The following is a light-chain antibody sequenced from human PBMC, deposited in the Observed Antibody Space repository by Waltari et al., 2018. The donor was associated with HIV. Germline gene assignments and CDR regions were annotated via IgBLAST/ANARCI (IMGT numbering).Light chain of an antibody. Sequence: QSVLTQPPSASGTPGQRVTISCSGSSSHIGSNYVYWYQQLPGTAPKLLIYRNNQRPAGVPDRCSGSKSGTSASLAISGLRSEDEADYYCAAWDDSLSGLVVFGGGTKRTVL. CDR1: SSHIGSNY. J-gene: IGLJ2*01. CDR3: AAWDDSLSGLVV. V-gene: IGLV1-47*01. CDR2: RNN.